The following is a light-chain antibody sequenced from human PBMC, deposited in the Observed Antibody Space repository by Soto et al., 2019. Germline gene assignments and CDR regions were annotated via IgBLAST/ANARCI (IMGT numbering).Light chain of an antibody. CDR3: QHLSSYPHT. V-gene: IGKV1-9*01. CDR2: AAS. J-gene: IGKJ2*01. Sequence: IQLTQSPSSLSASVGDRVTITCRASQGISSYLVWYQQKPGKAPKLLIYAASTLQRGVPSRFSGSGSGTDFSLTIISLQPEDFATYDCQHLSSYPHTFGQGTNLEIK. CDR1: QGISSY.